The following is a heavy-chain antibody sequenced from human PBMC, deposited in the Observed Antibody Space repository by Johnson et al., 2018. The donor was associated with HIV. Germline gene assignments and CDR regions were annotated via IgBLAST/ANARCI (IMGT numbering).Heavy chain of an antibody. CDR2: ISRSGSTI. D-gene: IGHD3-9*01. CDR1: GFTFSDDY. J-gene: IGHJ3*02. V-gene: IGHV3-11*04. CDR3: VREEGNDILTRGDAVDI. Sequence: QVHLVESGGGLVKPGGSLRLSCAASGFTFSDDYMSWIRQAPGKGLEWVSYISRSGSTIYYVDSVKGRFTISRDNAKNSLYLQMNSLRAEDTAVYYCVREEGNDILTRGDAVDIWGQGTLVTVSS.